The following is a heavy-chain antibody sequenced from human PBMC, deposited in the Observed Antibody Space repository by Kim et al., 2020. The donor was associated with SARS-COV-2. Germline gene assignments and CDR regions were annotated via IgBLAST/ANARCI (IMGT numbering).Heavy chain of an antibody. CDR3: ARVRGGKKRSGILSYYGMDV. J-gene: IGHJ6*02. CDR1: GGTFSSYA. D-gene: IGHD2-15*01. Sequence: SVNVSCKASGGTFSSYAISWVRQAPGQGLEWMGGIIPIFGTANYAQKFQGRVTITADESTSTAYMELSSLRSEDTAVYYCARVRGGKKRSGILSYYGMDVWGQGTTVTVSS. V-gene: IGHV1-69*13. CDR2: IIPIFGTA.